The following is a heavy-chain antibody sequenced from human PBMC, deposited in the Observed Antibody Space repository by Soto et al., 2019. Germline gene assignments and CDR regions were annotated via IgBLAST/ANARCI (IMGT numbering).Heavy chain of an antibody. CDR1: GGSISSSSYY. CDR3: ARRLSGSGWYYVPLYYFDY. CDR2: IYYSGST. D-gene: IGHD6-19*01. V-gene: IGHV4-39*01. Sequence: QLQLQESGPGLVKPSETLSLTCTVSGGSISSSSYYWGWIRQPPGKGLEWIGSIYYSGSTYYNPSLKSRVTISVDTSKNQFSLKLSSVTAADTAVYYCARRLSGSGWYYVPLYYFDYWGQGTLVTVSS. J-gene: IGHJ4*02.